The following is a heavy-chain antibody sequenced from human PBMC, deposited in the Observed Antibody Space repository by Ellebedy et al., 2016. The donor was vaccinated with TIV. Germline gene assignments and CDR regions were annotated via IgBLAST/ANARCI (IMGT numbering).Heavy chain of an antibody. J-gene: IGHJ6*02. CDR2: INPNSGGT. CDR3: AISAPTTTTVGSRSAYYYGMDV. CDR1: GYTFTGYY. Sequence: ASVKVSCKASGYTFTGYYMHWVRQAPGQGLEWMGWINPNSGGTNYAQKFQGRVTMTRDTSISTAYMELSRLRPDDTAVYYCAISAPTTTTVGSRSAYYYGMDVWGQGTTVTVSS. D-gene: IGHD4-23*01. V-gene: IGHV1-2*02.